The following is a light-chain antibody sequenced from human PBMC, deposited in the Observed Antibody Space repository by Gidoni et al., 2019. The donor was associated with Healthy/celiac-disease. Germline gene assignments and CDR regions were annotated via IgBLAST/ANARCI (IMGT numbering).Light chain of an antibody. CDR2: DDR. CDR1: NIGSKS. CDR3: QVWDSSSDHVV. Sequence: SVSVAPGQTARITCGGNNIGSKSVHWYQQKPGQAPVLVVYDDRDRPSGIPERFSGSNSGNTATLTISRVEAGDEADYYCQVWDSSSDHVVFGGGTKLTVL. V-gene: IGLV3-21*02. J-gene: IGLJ2*01.